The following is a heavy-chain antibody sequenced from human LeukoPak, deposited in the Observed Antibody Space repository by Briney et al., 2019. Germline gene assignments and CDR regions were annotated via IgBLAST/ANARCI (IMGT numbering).Heavy chain of an antibody. CDR3: ARAYNYGDSRIDY. CDR2: INTDGSNT. J-gene: IGHJ4*02. Sequence: PGGSLRLSCAASGFTFRNFWVHWVRQAPGKGLVWVSYINTDGSNTNYADSVKGRFTVSRDNAKNTLYLQMNSLRAEDTAVYYCARAYNYGDSRIDYWGQGTLVTVSS. D-gene: IGHD4-17*01. CDR1: GFTFRNFW. V-gene: IGHV3-74*01.